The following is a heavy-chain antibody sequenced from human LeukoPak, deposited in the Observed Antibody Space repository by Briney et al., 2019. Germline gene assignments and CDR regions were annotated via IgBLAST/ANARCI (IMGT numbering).Heavy chain of an antibody. D-gene: IGHD6-13*01. CDR1: GYTFTGYY. CDR2: INPNSGGT. Sequence: GASVKVSCKASGYTFTGYYMRWVRQAPGQGLEWMGWINPNSGGTNYAQKFQGRVTMTRDTSISTAYMELSRLRSDDTAVYYCAGIAAAGSFNWFDPWGQGTLVTVSS. V-gene: IGHV1-2*02. CDR3: AGIAAAGSFNWFDP. J-gene: IGHJ5*02.